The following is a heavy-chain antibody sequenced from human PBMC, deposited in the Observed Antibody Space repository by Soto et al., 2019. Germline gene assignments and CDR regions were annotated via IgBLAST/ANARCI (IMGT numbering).Heavy chain of an antibody. V-gene: IGHV5-10-1*01. CDR1: GYSFTKYW. D-gene: IGHD3-22*01. J-gene: IGHJ4*02. CDR3: VRHIGAYYDNNGYPYFDY. Sequence: PGDSLTNSGKGSGYSFTKYWISSVRQMPGKGXESMGRIDNSEYYTKYSPYFKGQVTISDDKSISTAYPKWSSLKDSESAMYYCVRHIGAYYDNNGYPYFDYWGQGTRVTVSS. CDR2: IDNSEYYT.